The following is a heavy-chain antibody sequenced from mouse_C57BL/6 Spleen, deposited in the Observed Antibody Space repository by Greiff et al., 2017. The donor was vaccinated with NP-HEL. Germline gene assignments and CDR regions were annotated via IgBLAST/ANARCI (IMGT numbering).Heavy chain of an antibody. CDR3: ARCYDYHAMDY. D-gene: IGHD1-1*02. CDR2: IYLDDDQ. V-gene: IGHV8-12*01. Sequence: QVTLKVCGPGILQSSQTLSLTCSFSGFSLSTSGMGVSWIRQPSGKGLEWLAHIYLDDDQRYNPSMKSQLTISKDTSRNQIFLKITSVDTADTATYYCARCYDYHAMDYWGQGTSVTVSS. J-gene: IGHJ4*01. CDR1: GFSLSTSGMG.